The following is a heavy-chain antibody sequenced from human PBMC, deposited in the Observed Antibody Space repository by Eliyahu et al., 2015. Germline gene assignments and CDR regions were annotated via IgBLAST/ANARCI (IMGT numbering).Heavy chain of an antibody. J-gene: IGHJ4*02. Sequence: QVHLVQSGAEVKKPGASVKVSCKASGYTFTHHGITWVRQAPGQGLEWMGWXSAYNGDTKYAEKFQVRFTMTTDSATTTAYMELRSLRSDDTTVYFCARDPSNTSGRFQYFDYWGQGTLVTVSS. D-gene: IGHD6-19*01. CDR2: XSAYNGDT. CDR1: GYTFTHHG. V-gene: IGHV1-18*01. CDR3: ARDPSNTSGRFQYFDY.